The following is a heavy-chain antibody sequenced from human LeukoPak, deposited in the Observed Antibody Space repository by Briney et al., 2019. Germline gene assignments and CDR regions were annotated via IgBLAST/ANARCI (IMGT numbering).Heavy chain of an antibody. V-gene: IGHV1-69*06. J-gene: IGHJ6*03. CDR2: IMPMFGKT. Sequence: GASVKVSCKASGGTFSSYDISWVRQAPGQGLEWMGGIMPMFGKTNYAQKFQGRVTTTADKATSTAYMELSSLRSEDTAVYYCARARYETRIWPKSRYDYYHYMDVWGKGTTVTVSS. CDR1: GGTFSSYD. D-gene: IGHD3-3*01. CDR3: ARARYETRIWPKSRYDYYHYMDV.